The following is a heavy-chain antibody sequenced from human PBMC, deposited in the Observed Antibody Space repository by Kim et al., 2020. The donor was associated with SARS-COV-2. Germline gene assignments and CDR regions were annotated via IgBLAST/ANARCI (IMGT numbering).Heavy chain of an antibody. CDR2: ISGSGGST. CDR1: GFTFSSYA. J-gene: IGHJ4*02. CDR3: AKGQGGGSGSFDY. D-gene: IGHD3-10*01. V-gene: IGHV3-23*01. Sequence: GGSLRLSCAAPGFTFSSYAMSWVRQAPGKGLEWVSAISGSGGSTYYADSVKGRFTISRDNSKNTLYLQMNSLRAEDTAVYYCAKGQGGGSGSFDYWGQGALVTVSS.